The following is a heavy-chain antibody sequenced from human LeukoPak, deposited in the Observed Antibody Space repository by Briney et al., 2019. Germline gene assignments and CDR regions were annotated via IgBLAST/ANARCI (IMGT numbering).Heavy chain of an antibody. CDR2: IKSKSDGGTT. Sequence: GGSLRLSCAASGFTFSNAWMSWVRQAPGKGLEWVGRIKSKSDGGTTDYAAPVKGRFNISRDDSKNTLYLQMNSLKTEDTAVYYCTGSSWGSYDYWGQGTLVTVSS. CDR3: TGSSWGSYDY. CDR1: GFTFSNAW. V-gene: IGHV3-15*01. J-gene: IGHJ4*02. D-gene: IGHD3-16*01.